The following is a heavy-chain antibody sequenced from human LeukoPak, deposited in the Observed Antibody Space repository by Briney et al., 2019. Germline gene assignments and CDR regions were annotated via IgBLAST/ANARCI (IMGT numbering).Heavy chain of an antibody. J-gene: IGHJ5*02. CDR2: INPNSGGT. CDR1: GYTFTGYY. CDR3: ARDAQRWLVSSWFDP. Sequence: GASVKVSCKASGYTFTGYYMHWVRRAPGQGLEWMGWINPNSGGTNYAQKFQGRVTMTRDTSISTAYMELSRLRSDDTAVYYCARDAQRWLVSSWFDPWGQGTLVTVSS. D-gene: IGHD6-19*01. V-gene: IGHV1-2*02.